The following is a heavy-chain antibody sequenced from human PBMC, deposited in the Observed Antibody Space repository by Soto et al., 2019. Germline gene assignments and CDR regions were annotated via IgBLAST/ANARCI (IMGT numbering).Heavy chain of an antibody. D-gene: IGHD2-21*02. CDR2: INHSGST. CDR3: ASAITYCGGDCYSNWFDP. Sequence: QVQLQQWGAGLLKPSETLSLTCAVYGGSFSGYYWSWIRQPPGKGLECIGEINHSGSTNYNPSLKSRVTISVDTSKNQFSRKLSSVTAADTAVYYCASAITYCGGDCYSNWFDPWGQGTLVSVSS. J-gene: IGHJ5*02. CDR1: GGSFSGYY. V-gene: IGHV4-34*01.